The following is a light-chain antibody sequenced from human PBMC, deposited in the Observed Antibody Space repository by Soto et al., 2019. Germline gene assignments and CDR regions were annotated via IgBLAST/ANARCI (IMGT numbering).Light chain of an antibody. CDR3: TSYRSGSTPVV. J-gene: IGLJ2*01. Sequence: QSVLTQPASVSGSPGQSITISCTGTSSDVGRYNYVSWYQHHPGKAPKLMIYEVSNRPSGVSNRFSGSKSGNTASLTISGLQAEDEADDYCTSYRSGSTPVVFGGGTKLTVL. CDR1: SSDVGRYNY. CDR2: EVS. V-gene: IGLV2-14*01.